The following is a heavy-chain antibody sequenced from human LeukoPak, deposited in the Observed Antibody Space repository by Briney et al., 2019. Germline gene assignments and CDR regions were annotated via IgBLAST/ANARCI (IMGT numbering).Heavy chain of an antibody. CDR3: ARGGGTVFGVIND. D-gene: IGHD3-3*01. J-gene: IGHJ4*02. CDR1: GYTFTNYY. Sequence: ASVKVSCKASGYTFTNYYLHWVRQAPGQGLEWMGWIHPNSDGTHYAQKFQGRVTMTRETSINTAYMELSRLKSDDTAIYYCARGGGTVFGVINDWGQGTQVTVSS. CDR2: IHPNSDGT. V-gene: IGHV1-2*02.